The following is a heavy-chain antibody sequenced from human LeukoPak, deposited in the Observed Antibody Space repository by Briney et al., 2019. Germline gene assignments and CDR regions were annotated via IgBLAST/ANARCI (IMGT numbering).Heavy chain of an antibody. J-gene: IGHJ4*02. CDR2: ISAYNGNT. CDR3: AREDGNWETECFDY. V-gene: IGHV1-18*01. Sequence: ASVKVSCKASGYTFTSYGISWVRQTPGQGLEWMGWISAYNGNTNYAQKLQGRVTMTTDTSTSTAYMELRSLRSDDTAVYYCAREDGNWETECFDYWGQGTLVTVSS. D-gene: IGHD7-27*01. CDR1: GYTFTSYG.